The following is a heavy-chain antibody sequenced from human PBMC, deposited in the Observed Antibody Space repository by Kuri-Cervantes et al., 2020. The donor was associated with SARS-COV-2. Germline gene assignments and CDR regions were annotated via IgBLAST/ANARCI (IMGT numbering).Heavy chain of an antibody. CDR3: FSSGWSWGDY. D-gene: IGHD6-19*01. J-gene: IGHJ4*01. CDR2: ISSNGAT. CDR1: GFTFSSYA. Sequence: GGSLRLSCSASGFTFSSYAMYWVRQAPGKGLEYVSAISSNGATYYAGSVKGRFTISSDNSKNTMYLQMSSLRTEDTAIYHCFSSGWSWGDYWGHGTLVTVSS. V-gene: IGHV3-64D*06.